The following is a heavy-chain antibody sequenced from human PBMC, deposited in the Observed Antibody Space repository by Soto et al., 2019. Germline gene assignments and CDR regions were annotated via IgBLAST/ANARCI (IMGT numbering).Heavy chain of an antibody. D-gene: IGHD5-12*01. CDR2: INPNSGGT. CDR1: GYTFTGYY. CDR3: ARDRGYSGYDYDYERGDLDY. J-gene: IGHJ4*02. V-gene: IGHV1-2*04. Sequence: QVQLVQSGAEVKKPGASVKVSCKASGYTFTGYYMHWVRQAPGQGLEWMGWINPNSGGTNYAQKFQGWVTMTRDTSISTAYMELSRLRSDDTAVYYCARDRGYSGYDYDYERGDLDYWGQGTLVTVSS.